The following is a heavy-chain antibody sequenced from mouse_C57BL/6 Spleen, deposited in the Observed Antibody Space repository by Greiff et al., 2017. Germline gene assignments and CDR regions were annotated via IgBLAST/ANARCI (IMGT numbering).Heavy chain of an antibody. J-gene: IGHJ3*01. CDR2: IDPSDSYT. D-gene: IGHD2-3*01. Sequence: QVQLQQPGAELVRPGTSVKLSCKASGYTFTSYWMHWVKQRPGQGLEWIGVIDPSDSYTNYNQKFKGKATLTVDTSSSTAYMQLSSLTSEDSAVYYCAREGLLPPFAYWGQGTLVTVSA. CDR3: AREGLLPPFAY. CDR1: GYTFTSYW. V-gene: IGHV1-59*01.